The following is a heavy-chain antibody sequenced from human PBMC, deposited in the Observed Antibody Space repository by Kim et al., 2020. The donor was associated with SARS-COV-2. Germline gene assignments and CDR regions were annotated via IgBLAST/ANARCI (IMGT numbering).Heavy chain of an antibody. J-gene: IGHJ4*02. D-gene: IGHD1-26*01. Sequence: GAANYARKVQGRGTITADKSTSTVDMGLSSLRSDDTAVYYCARDEVDTFDYWGQGTLVTVSS. V-gene: IGHV1-69*06. CDR3: ARDEVDTFDY. CDR2: GAA.